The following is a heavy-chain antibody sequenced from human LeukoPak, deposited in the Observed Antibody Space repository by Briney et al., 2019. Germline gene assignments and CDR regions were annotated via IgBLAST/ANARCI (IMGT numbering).Heavy chain of an antibody. CDR2: ISGSGGST. Sequence: PGGSLRLSCAASGFTFSSYAMSWVRQAPGKGLEWVSAISGSGGSTYYADSVKGRFTISRDNSKNTLYLQMNSLRAEDTAVYYCTRVFGDTLGWDYMDVWGKGTTVTVSS. D-gene: IGHD2-21*02. V-gene: IGHV3-23*01. CDR3: TRVFGDTLGWDYMDV. CDR1: GFTFSSYA. J-gene: IGHJ6*03.